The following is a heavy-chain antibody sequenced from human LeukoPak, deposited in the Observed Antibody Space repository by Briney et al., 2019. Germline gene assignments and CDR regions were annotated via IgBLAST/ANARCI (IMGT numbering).Heavy chain of an antibody. D-gene: IGHD5-24*01. J-gene: IGHJ4*02. CDR3: AMATDSYQFDY. Sequence: PGGSLRLSCAASGFTFSRFGMHWVRQAPGKGLEWVAVIWYDGSNKYYADSVKGRFTISRDNSKNTLYLEMNSLRAEDTAVYYCAMATDSYQFDYWGQGTLVTVSS. CDR2: IWYDGSNK. CDR1: GFTFSRFG. V-gene: IGHV3-33*01.